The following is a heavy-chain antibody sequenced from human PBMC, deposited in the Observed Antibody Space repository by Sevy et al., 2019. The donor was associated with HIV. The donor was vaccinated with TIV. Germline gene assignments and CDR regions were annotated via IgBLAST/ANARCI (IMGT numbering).Heavy chain of an antibody. CDR3: ARLNRGYDFWGGYSSGGAFDI. D-gene: IGHD3-3*01. Sequence: GGSLRLSCAASGFTFSSYWMSWVRQAPGKGLEWVANIKQDGSEKYYVDSVKGRFTISRDNAKNSLYLQMNSLRAEDTAVYYCARLNRGYDFWGGYSSGGAFDIWGQGTMVTVSS. CDR2: IKQDGSEK. CDR1: GFTFSSYW. J-gene: IGHJ3*02. V-gene: IGHV3-7*01.